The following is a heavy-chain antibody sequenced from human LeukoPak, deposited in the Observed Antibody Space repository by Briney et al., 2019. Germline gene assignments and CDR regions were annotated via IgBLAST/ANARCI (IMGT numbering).Heavy chain of an antibody. Sequence: SETLSLTCAVYGGSFSGYYWSWIRQPPGKGLGWIGEINHSGSTNYNPSLKSRVTISVDTSKNQFSLKLSSVTAADTAVYYCARGRDTFTIVVVPAASEDYWGQGTLVTVSS. J-gene: IGHJ4*02. CDR1: GGSFSGYY. CDR3: ARGRDTFTIVVVPAASEDY. V-gene: IGHV4-34*01. D-gene: IGHD2-2*01. CDR2: INHSGST.